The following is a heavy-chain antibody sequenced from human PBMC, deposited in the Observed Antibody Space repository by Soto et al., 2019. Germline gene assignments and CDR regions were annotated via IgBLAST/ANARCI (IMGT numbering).Heavy chain of an antibody. CDR3: AKATYCSGGSCYPYYFDY. Sequence: EVQLLESGGGLVQPGGSLRLSCAASGFTFSSYAMNWVRQAPGKGLEWVSTISGSGGSTYYADSVKGRFTISRDNSKNTLYLQMNSLRADDTAVSYCAKATYCSGGSCYPYYFDYWGQGTLVTVSS. D-gene: IGHD2-15*01. CDR2: ISGSGGST. CDR1: GFTFSSYA. V-gene: IGHV3-23*01. J-gene: IGHJ4*02.